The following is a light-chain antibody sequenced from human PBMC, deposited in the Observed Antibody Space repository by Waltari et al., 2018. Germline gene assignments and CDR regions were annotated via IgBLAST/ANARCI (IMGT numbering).Light chain of an antibody. CDR1: RDIRDS. J-gene: IGKJ4*01. CDR2: DAS. Sequence: DIQMTQSPSSLSASVGERVTITCQASRDIRDSLNWYQKKQGTAPKLLTYDASNLQRGVPLRFSGSGSGTDFTLTISTLQPEDFAFYFCQQRGNWAPLTFGGGTEVVIK. CDR3: QQRGNWAPLT. V-gene: IGKV1-33*01.